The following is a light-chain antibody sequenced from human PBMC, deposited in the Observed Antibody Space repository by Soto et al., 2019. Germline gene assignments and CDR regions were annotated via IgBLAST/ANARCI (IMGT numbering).Light chain of an antibody. CDR1: SSNIGAGYN. CDR2: GNS. CDR3: QSYDSSLSGWV. J-gene: IGLJ3*02. Sequence: QAVVTQPPSVSGAPGQRVTISCTGSSSNIGAGYNVHWYQQLPGTAPKLLIYGNSNRPSGVPDRLSGSKFGTSASLAITGLQAEDEADYYCQSYDSSLSGWVFGGGTKLTVL. V-gene: IGLV1-40*01.